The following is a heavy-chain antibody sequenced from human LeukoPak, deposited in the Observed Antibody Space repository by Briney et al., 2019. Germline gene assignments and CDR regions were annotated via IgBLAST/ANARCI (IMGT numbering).Heavy chain of an antibody. V-gene: IGHV3-7*01. CDR3: ASPIYDFWSGALGY. D-gene: IGHD3-3*01. CDR2: IKQDGSEK. Sequence: GGSLRLSCAASGFTFSGYWMSWVRQAPGKGLEWVANIKQDGSEKYYVDSVKGRFTISRDNAKNSLYLQMNSLRAEDTAVYYCASPIYDFWSGALGYWGQGTLVTVSS. J-gene: IGHJ4*02. CDR1: GFTFSGYW.